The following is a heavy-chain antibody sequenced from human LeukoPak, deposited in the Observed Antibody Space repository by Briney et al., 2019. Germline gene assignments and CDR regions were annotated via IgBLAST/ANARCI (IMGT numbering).Heavy chain of an antibody. CDR2: IKQNGSER. J-gene: IGHJ4*02. CDR1: GFTFSSYW. CDR3: ARETYYYDSSGYEDY. V-gene: IGHV3-7*01. Sequence: GGSLRLSCAASGFTFSSYWMSWVRQAPGKGLEWVANIKQNGSERDYVDSVKGRLIISRDNDKNSLYLEMNSLRAEDTAVYYCARETYYYDSSGYEDYWGQGTLVTVSS. D-gene: IGHD3-22*01.